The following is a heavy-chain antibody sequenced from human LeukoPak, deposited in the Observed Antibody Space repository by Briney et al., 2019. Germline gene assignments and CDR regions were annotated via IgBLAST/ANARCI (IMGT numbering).Heavy chain of an antibody. Sequence: GGSLRLSCAASGFTFSSYSMTWVRQAPGKGLEWVSSISSSSSYIYYADSVKGRFTISRDNAKNSLYLQMNSLRAEDTAVYYCAKGRYYDILTGIFDYWGQGTLVTVSS. J-gene: IGHJ4*02. CDR3: AKGRYYDILTGIFDY. CDR2: ISSSSSYI. CDR1: GFTFSSYS. V-gene: IGHV3-21*04. D-gene: IGHD3-9*01.